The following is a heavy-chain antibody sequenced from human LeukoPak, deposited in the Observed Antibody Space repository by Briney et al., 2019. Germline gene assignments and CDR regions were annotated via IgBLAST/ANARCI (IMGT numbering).Heavy chain of an antibody. V-gene: IGHV5-51*01. CDR2: IYPGDSDT. D-gene: IGHD6-13*01. Sequence: GESLKISCEGLGYYFSDYWIGWVRPIPGKGLEWMGIIYPGDSDTRHSPSIQGQVTISADRSISTAYLQWSSLEASDTAIYYCARQAATPGANQFDYWGQPTLVTVYS. J-gene: IGHJ4*02. CDR1: GYYFSDYW. CDR3: ARQAATPGANQFDY.